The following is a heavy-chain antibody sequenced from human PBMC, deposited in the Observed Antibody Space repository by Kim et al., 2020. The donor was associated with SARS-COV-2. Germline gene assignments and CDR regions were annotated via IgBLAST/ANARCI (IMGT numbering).Heavy chain of an antibody. J-gene: IGHJ3*02. V-gene: IGHV3-7*01. CDR2: IHEDGSEK. D-gene: IGHD3-22*01. CDR3: AKDPFGSGGYGAFDI. Sequence: GGSLRLSCVASGFKLSSYWMSWVRQAPGKGLEWVAEIHEDGSEKVYVDSVKGRFIISRDNAKNSVFLQLNSLRDEDTAVYYCAKDPFGSGGYGAFDIWGQGTMVTVSS. CDR1: GFKLSSYW.